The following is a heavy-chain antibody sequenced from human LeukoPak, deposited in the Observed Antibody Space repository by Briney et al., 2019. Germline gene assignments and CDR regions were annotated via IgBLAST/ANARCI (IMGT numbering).Heavy chain of an antibody. Sequence: GASVKVSCKASGGTFSSYAISWVRQAPGQGLEWMGGIIPIFGTANYAQKFQGRVTITTDESTSTAYMELSSLRSEDTAVYYCARVVRTGGSYYWFDYWGQGTLVTVSS. J-gene: IGHJ4*02. CDR2: IIPIFGTA. V-gene: IGHV1-69*05. CDR3: ARVVRTGGSYYWFDY. D-gene: IGHD1-26*01. CDR1: GGTFSSYA.